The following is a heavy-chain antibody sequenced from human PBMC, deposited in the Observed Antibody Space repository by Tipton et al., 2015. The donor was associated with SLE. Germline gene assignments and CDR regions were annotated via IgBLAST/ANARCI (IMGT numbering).Heavy chain of an antibody. CDR2: ISGSGGAT. V-gene: IGHV3-23*01. Sequence: SLRLSCSTSGFNFSSYAMSWVRQAPGKGLERVSAISGSGGATYYADSVKGRFTISRDNSKDTLHLQMNSLRAEDTAVYYRAKRGAVAYYFDYWGQGTLVTVSS. D-gene: IGHD2-15*01. J-gene: IGHJ4*02. CDR1: GFNFSSYA. CDR3: AKRGAVAYYFDY.